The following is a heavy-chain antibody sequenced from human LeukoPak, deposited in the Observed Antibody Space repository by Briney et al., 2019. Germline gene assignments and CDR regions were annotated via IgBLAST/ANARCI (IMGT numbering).Heavy chain of an antibody. V-gene: IGHV4-34*01. CDR2: INHSGST. J-gene: IGHJ5*02. D-gene: IGHD3-22*01. CDR3: ARTTYYYDSSGYSLRRFDP. Sequence: SETLSLTCAVYGGSFSGYCWSWIRQPPGKGLEWIGEINHSGSTNYNPSLKSRVTISVDTSKNQFSLKLSSVTAADTAVYYCARTTYYYDSSGYSLRRFDPWGQGTLVTVSS. CDR1: GGSFSGYC.